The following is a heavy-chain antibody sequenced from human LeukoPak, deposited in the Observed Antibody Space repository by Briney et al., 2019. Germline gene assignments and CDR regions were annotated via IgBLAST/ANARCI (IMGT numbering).Heavy chain of an antibody. J-gene: IGHJ6*02. CDR1: GGSMTSGDYY. CDR2: S. D-gene: IGHD2-2*01. Sequence: SETLSLTCTVSGGSMTSGDYYWGWIRQSPGTGLQWIGTSYQGASLKSRVTISLDTSKNQFSLRLTSVTAADTAVYYCARVLGLYQEGMDVWGPGITVTDSS. CDR3: ARVLGLYQEGMDV. V-gene: IGHV4-61*08.